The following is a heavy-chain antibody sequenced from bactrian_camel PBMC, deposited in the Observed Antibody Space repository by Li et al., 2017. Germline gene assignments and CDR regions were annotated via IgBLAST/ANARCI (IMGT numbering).Heavy chain of an antibody. CDR2: LDADGST. CDR3: AAVRCVADYILTRGGPNPYVYNL. D-gene: IGHD7*01. J-gene: IGHJ4*01. Sequence: QVQLVESGGGSVQPGGSLRLSCAHSGFTDNHYCMAWFRQAPGKGREGVAALDADGSTNYADSVKDRFTISKDSAKKTLYLQMNSLKPEDTAMYYCAAVRCVADYILTRGGPNPYVYNLWGQGTQVTVS. V-gene: IGHV3S26*01. CDR1: GFTDNHYC.